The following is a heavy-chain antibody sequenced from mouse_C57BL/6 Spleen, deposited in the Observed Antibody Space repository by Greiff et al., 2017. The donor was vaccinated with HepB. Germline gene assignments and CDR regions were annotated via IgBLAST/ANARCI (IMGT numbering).Heavy chain of an antibody. Sequence: EVKLQESGGDLVKPGGSLKLSCAASGFTFSSYGMSWVRQTPDKRLEWVATISSGGSYTYYPDSVKGRFTISRDNAKNTLYLQMSSLKSEDTAMYYCANDYDVWFAYWGQGTLVTVSA. CDR2: ISSGGSYT. D-gene: IGHD2-4*01. CDR3: ANDYDVWFAY. V-gene: IGHV5-6*01. J-gene: IGHJ3*01. CDR1: GFTFSSYG.